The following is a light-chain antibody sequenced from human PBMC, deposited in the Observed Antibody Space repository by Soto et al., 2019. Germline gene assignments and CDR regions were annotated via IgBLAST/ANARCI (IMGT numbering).Light chain of an antibody. V-gene: IGLV2-14*01. J-gene: IGLJ1*01. CDR1: SSDVGGYNY. CDR2: EVS. Sequence: QSALTQPASVSGSPGQSITSSCTGTSSDVGGYNYVSWYQQHPGKAPKLMIYEVSNRPSGVSNRFSGSKSGNTASLTISGLQAEDEADYYCSSYTSSSTPYVFGTGTKVT. CDR3: SSYTSSSTPYV.